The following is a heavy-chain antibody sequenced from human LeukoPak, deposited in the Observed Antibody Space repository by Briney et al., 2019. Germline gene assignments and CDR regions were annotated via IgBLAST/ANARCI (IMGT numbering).Heavy chain of an antibody. CDR2: VNSDGTRT. D-gene: IGHD4-17*01. CDR3: SREGSVTNDY. Sequence: GGSLRLSCAASGFTFSSYWMHWVRQAPGKGLVWVSRVNSDGTRTTYAGSVKGRFTISRDNAKNTVNLQMNSLRAEDTAVYFCSREGSVTNDYWGQGTLVTVSS. CDR1: GFTFSSYW. V-gene: IGHV3-74*03. J-gene: IGHJ4*02.